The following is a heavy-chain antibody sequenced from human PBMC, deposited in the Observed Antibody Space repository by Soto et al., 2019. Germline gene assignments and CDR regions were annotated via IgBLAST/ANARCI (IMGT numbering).Heavy chain of an antibody. CDR1: GFSFTNYA. J-gene: IGHJ6*02. Sequence: GGSLRLSCAVSGFSFTNYAIHWVRQAPCKGLEWVAVISYHGINKFYADSVKGRFTISRGSSKNTLDLQMTRLRPEDTAVYYCRRYHGDCSGGGCDTQHKYFLAMDACGQGTTFTFSS. D-gene: IGHD2-15*01. CDR3: RRYHGDCSGGGCDTQHKYFLAMDA. CDR2: ISYHGINK. V-gene: IGHV3-30*03.